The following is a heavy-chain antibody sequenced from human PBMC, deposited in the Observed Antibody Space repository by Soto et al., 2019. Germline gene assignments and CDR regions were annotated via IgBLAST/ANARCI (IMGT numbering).Heavy chain of an antibody. CDR2: IYYSGST. V-gene: IGHV4-59*08. J-gene: IGHJ3*02. CDR1: GGSISSYY. CDR3: ARRLGYSGYDANDAFDI. D-gene: IGHD5-12*01. Sequence: KPSETLSLTCTVSGGSISSYYWSWIRQPPGKGLEWIGYIYYSGSTNYNPSLKSRVTISVDTSKNQFSLKLSSVTAADTAVYYCARRLGYSGYDANDAFDIWGQGTMVTVSS.